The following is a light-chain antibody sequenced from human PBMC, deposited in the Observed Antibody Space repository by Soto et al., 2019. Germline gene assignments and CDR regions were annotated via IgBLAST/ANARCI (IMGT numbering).Light chain of an antibody. CDR3: SAYTISSTVV. J-gene: IGLJ2*01. CDR1: SSDVGTYNY. Sequence: QSALTQPPSVSGSPGQSITISCTGTSSDVGTYNYVSWYQQHPGKVPKLMIYDVSNRPSGVSNRFSGSKSGNTASLTISGLQAEDEADYYCSAYTISSTVVFGGGTQLTVL. V-gene: IGLV2-14*01. CDR2: DVS.